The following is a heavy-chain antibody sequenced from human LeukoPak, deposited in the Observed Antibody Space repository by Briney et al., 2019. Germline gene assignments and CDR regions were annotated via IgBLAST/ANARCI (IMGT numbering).Heavy chain of an antibody. CDR3: ARELAYYYGSGSQDY. Sequence: ASVKVSCKASGYTFTGYYMHWVRQAPGQGLEWMGWINPNSGGTNYAQKFQGRVTMTRDTSISTAYMELSRLRSDDTAVYYCARELAYYYGSGSQDYWGQGTLVTVSS. CDR1: GYTFTGYY. J-gene: IGHJ4*02. D-gene: IGHD3-10*01. CDR2: INPNSGGT. V-gene: IGHV1-2*02.